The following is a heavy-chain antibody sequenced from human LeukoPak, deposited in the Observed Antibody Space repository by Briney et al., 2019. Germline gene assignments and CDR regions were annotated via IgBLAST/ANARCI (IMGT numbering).Heavy chain of an antibody. CDR3: ATLTGGDDAFDI. D-gene: IGHD4-23*01. Sequence: SETLSLTCTVSGGSISHSNYYWAWIRQPPGKGLEWIGSLYYNGNTYYSPSLQSRVTMSVENSKNRFSLKLSSVTAADTAVYYCATLTGGDDAFDIWGQGTMVTVSS. CDR2: LYYNGNT. CDR1: GGSISHSNYY. J-gene: IGHJ3*02. V-gene: IGHV4-39*07.